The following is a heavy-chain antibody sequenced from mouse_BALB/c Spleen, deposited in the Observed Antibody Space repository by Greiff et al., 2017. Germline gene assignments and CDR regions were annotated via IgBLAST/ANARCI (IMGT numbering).Heavy chain of an antibody. V-gene: IGHV5-9-4*01. CDR1: GFTFSSYA. Sequence: EVQRVESGGGLVKPGGSLKLSCAASGFTFSSYAMSWVRQSPEKRLEWVAEISSGGSYTYYPDTVTGRFTISRDNAKNTLYLEMSSLRSEDTAMYYCAREASYGLYAMDYWGQGTSVTVSS. D-gene: IGHD1-1*01. CDR2: ISSGGSYT. J-gene: IGHJ4*01. CDR3: AREASYGLYAMDY.